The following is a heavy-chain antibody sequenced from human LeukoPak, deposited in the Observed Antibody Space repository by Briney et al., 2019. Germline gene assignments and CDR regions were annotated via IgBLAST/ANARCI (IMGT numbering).Heavy chain of an antibody. CDR1: GFTFGYFA. Sequence: GGSLRLSHTASGFTFGYFAMRWVRQAPGKGLDWVGFIRSKTYGGTTEYAASVKGRFTISRDDSKSVAYLHMNNLKTEDTAVYYCTRARATYYYDSSGYMGGQGTLVTVSS. CDR3: TRARATYYYDSSGYM. D-gene: IGHD3-22*01. CDR2: IRSKTYGGTT. V-gene: IGHV3-49*04. J-gene: IGHJ4*02.